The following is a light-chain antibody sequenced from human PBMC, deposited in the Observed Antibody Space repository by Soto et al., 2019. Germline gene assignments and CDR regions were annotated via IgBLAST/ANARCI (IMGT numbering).Light chain of an antibody. CDR2: DVS. Sequence: QSALTQPDSVSGSPGQSLTLSCTGTSSDVGGYNYVSWYQQHPGKAPKLMIYDVSNRPSGVSNRFSGSKSGNTASLTSSGLQAEDEADYYCSSYTSISTVVFGGGTKPTVL. V-gene: IGLV2-14*01. CDR1: SSDVGGYNY. CDR3: SSYTSISTVV. J-gene: IGLJ2*01.